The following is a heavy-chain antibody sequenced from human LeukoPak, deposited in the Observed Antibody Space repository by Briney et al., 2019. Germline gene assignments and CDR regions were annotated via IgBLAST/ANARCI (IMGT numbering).Heavy chain of an antibody. J-gene: IGHJ4*02. V-gene: IGHV3-30-3*01. D-gene: IGHD2-15*01. CDR3: AKDDVVVVAATARSDY. CDR1: GFTFSSYA. Sequence: GGSLRLSCAASGFTFSSYAMHWVRQAPGKGLEWVAVISYDGSNKYYADSVKGRFTISRDNSKNTLYLQMNSLRAEDTAVYYCAKDDVVVVAATARSDYWGQGTLVTVSS. CDR2: ISYDGSNK.